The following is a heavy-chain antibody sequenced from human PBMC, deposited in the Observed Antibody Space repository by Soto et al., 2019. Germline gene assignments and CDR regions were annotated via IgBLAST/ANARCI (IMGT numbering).Heavy chain of an antibody. D-gene: IGHD5-12*01. CDR1: GGSISSHY. CDR3: ARLEGYDHYLAS. V-gene: IGHV4-59*08. CDR2: IYYSGST. J-gene: IGHJ4*02. Sequence: QVQLQGSGPGLVKPSDTLSLTCTVSGGSISSHYWSWIRQPPGQGLEWIGYIYYSGSTNYNPSLRSRVTISVDTSKSHCSLRLSSVTAADTAVYFFARLEGYDHYLASWGQGARFTVSS.